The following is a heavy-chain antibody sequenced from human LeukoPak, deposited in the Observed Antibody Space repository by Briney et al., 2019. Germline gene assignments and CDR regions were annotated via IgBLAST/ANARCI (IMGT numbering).Heavy chain of an antibody. V-gene: IGHV4-61*01. CDR3: ARSRAFNSGAFDP. CDR2: IYNGVNT. D-gene: IGHD1-26*01. Sequence: SETLSLTCTVSGASVSSASYWSWIRQPPGKGVEWIAHIYNGVNTNYNPSLKSRVTVSVDTSKNQFSLRLNSVTAADTAVYYCARSRAFNSGAFDPWGQGSLVTVSS. J-gene: IGHJ5*02. CDR1: GASVSSASY.